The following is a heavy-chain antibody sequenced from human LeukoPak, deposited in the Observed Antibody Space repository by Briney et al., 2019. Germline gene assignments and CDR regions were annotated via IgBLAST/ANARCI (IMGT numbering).Heavy chain of an antibody. CDR2: IYTSGGT. Sequence: SETLSLTCTVSGDSISSYYWSWIRQPPGKGLEWIGYIYTSGGTNYIPSLKGRVTISIDTSRNQFSLKLSSVTAADSAVYYCARLTRLSTSPDRYYLDYWGQGTLVTVSS. CDR1: GDSISSYY. CDR3: ARLTRLSTSPDRYYLDY. D-gene: IGHD6-6*01. J-gene: IGHJ4*02. V-gene: IGHV4-4*09.